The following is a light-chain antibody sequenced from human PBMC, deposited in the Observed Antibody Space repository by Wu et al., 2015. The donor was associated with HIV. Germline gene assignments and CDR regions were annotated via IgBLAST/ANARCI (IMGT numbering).Light chain of an antibody. J-gene: IGKJ5*01. CDR2: DAS. CDR1: QSVGSF. CDR3: QYRTT. Sequence: EIVLTQSPGTLSSSPGERATLSCRASQSVGSFLAWYQQKPGQAPRLLIYDASNRATGIPPRFSGRGSETDFTLTISSLESEDFALYYCQYRTTFGQGTRLESK. V-gene: IGKV3-11*01.